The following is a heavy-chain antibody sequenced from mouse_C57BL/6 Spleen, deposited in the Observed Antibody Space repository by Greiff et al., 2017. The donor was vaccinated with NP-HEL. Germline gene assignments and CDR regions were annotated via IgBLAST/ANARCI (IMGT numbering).Heavy chain of an antibody. V-gene: IGHV5-4*01. CDR2: ISDGCSYT. CDR3: ARGGLGLAWFAY. Sequence: DVQLVESGGGLVKPGGSLKLSCAASGFTFSSYAMSWVRQTPEKRLEWVATISDGCSYTYYPDNVKGRFTISRDNAKNNLYLQMSHLKSEDTAMYYCARGGLGLAWFAYWGQGTLVTVSA. CDR1: GFTFSSYA. D-gene: IGHD4-1*01. J-gene: IGHJ3*01.